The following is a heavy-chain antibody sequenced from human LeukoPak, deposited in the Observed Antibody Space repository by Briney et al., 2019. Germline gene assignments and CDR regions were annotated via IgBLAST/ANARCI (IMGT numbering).Heavy chain of an antibody. CDR2: IYYSGGT. CDR1: GGSISSSSYY. Sequence: SETLSLTCTVSGGSISSSSYYWGWIRQPPGKGLEWIGSIYYSGGTYYNPSLKSRVTISVDTSKNQFSLKLSSVTAADTAVYYCARLRRQADYFDYWGQGTLVTVSS. V-gene: IGHV4-39*01. D-gene: IGHD6-25*01. J-gene: IGHJ4*02. CDR3: ARLRRQADYFDY.